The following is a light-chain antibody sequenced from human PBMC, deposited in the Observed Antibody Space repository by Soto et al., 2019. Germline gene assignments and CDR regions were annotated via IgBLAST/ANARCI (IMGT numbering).Light chain of an antibody. CDR2: EVS. CDR3: SSFTSINTWV. Sequence: QSALTQPASVSGSPGQSITISCTGTSSDVGGYNYVSWYQQHPGKAPKLMIYEVSNRPSGVSNRLSGSKSGNTASLTISGLQTEAEADYYCSSFTSINTWVFGGGTKLTVL. CDR1: SSDVGGYNY. V-gene: IGLV2-14*01. J-gene: IGLJ3*02.